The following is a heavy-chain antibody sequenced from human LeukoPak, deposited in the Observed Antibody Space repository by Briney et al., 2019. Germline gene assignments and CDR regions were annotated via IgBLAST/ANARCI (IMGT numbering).Heavy chain of an antibody. CDR2: ISSSGSTI. J-gene: IGHJ6*03. CDR3: ARGAGSGADYYYYYYMDV. D-gene: IGHD1-26*01. CDR1: GFTFSSYE. V-gene: IGHV3-48*03. Sequence: GGSLRLSCAASGFTFSSYEMNWVRQAPGKGLEWVSYISSSGSTIYYAYSVKGRFTIARDNAKNSLYLQMTSVRAEDTAVYYCARGAGSGADYYYYYYMDVWGKGTTVTVSS.